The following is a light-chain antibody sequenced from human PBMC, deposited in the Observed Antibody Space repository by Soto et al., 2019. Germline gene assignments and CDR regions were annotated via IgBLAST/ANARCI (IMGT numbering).Light chain of an antibody. J-gene: IGKJ5*01. CDR1: QSVTDK. CDR3: QQNKSWPFT. Sequence: EIEMTQSPVTLSVSPGERATLSCRASQSVTDKLAWYQQKPGQSPRLLIFAASTRATGIPATFSGGGSGTVFTLTINRLHAEDVAVYYCQQNKSWPFTFGQGTQLEIK. CDR2: AAS. V-gene: IGKV3-15*01.